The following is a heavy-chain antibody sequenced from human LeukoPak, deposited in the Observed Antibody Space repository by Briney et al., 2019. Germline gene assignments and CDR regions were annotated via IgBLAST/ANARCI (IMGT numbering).Heavy chain of an antibody. CDR2: ISAYNGNT. CDR1: GYTFTSYG. Sequence: ASVKVSCKASGYTFTSYGISWVRQAPGQGLEWMGWISAYNGNTNYAQKLQGRVTMTTDTSTSTAYMELRSLRSDDTAVYYCARDSSSWFPAYYYYYMDVWGKGTTVTVSS. CDR3: ARDSSSWFPAYYYYYMDV. V-gene: IGHV1-18*01. D-gene: IGHD6-13*01. J-gene: IGHJ6*03.